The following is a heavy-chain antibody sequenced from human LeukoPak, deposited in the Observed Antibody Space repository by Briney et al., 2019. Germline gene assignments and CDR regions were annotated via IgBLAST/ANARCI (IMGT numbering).Heavy chain of an antibody. J-gene: IGHJ4*02. Sequence: SETLSLTCAVYGGSFSGYYWSWIRQPPGKGLEWIGEINHSGSTNYNPSLKSRVTISVDTFKNQFSLKLSSVTAADTAVYYCASVDSSGYYSDYWGQGTLVTVSS. CDR2: INHSGST. CDR3: ASVDSSGYYSDY. CDR1: GGSFSGYY. D-gene: IGHD3-22*01. V-gene: IGHV4-34*01.